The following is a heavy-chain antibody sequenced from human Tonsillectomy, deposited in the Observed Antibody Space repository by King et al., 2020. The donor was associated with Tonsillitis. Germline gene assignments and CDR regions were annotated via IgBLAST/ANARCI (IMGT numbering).Heavy chain of an antibody. J-gene: IGHJ4*02. CDR1: GFTVSGNF. V-gene: IGHV3-53*04. D-gene: IGHD2-2*01. CDR2: ISSGGTT. Sequence: VQLVESGGGLVQPGGSLRLSVEASGFTVSGNFMNGVRKAPRRGLGGVPMISSGGTTYYADSVGGRFTISRHNSENALYLQMNSLRPEDTGVYYCAMGSDSTNWGQGTLVTVSS. CDR3: AMGSDSTN.